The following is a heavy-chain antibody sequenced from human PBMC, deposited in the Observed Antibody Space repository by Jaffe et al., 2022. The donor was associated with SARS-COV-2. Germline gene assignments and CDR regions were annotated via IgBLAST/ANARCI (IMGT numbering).Heavy chain of an antibody. CDR2: IKSKTDGGTT. J-gene: IGHJ6*02. V-gene: IGHV3-15*01. CDR1: GFTFSNAW. Sequence: EVQLVESGGGLVKPGGSLRLSCAASGFTFSNAWMSWVRQAPGKGLEWVGRIKSKTDGGTTDYAAPVKGRFTISRDDSKNTLYLQMNSLKTEDTAVYYCTTGSSSSHRAYYGMDVWGQGTTVTVSS. CDR3: TTGSSSSHRAYYGMDV. D-gene: IGHD6-6*01.